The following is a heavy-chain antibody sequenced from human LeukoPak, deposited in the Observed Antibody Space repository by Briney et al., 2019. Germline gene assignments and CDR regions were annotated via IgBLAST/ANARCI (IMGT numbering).Heavy chain of an antibody. D-gene: IGHD3-22*01. Sequence: VASVKVSCKASGYTFISYGVSWVRQAPGQGLEWMGWISAYNGNTNYAQKFQGRVTMTTDTSTSTAYMELRSLRSDDTAMYYCARDYYYDSSGHYRGSYFDYWGQGTLVTVSS. CDR1: GYTFISYG. CDR3: ARDYYYDSSGHYRGSYFDY. V-gene: IGHV1-18*01. J-gene: IGHJ4*02. CDR2: ISAYNGNT.